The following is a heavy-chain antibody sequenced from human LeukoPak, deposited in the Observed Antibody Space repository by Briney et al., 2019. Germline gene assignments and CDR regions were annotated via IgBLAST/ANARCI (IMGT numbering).Heavy chain of an antibody. Sequence: PGGSLRLSCAASGFTFSSYAMSWVRQAPGKGLQWVSHIYNNGGSTSYADSVKGRFTISRDNSKNMLYVQMNSLRAEDTAVYYCAKVQTPYCSSTSCYNFDYWGQGTLVTVSS. CDR1: GFTFSSYA. D-gene: IGHD2-2*02. CDR2: IYNNGGST. V-gene: IGHV3-23*05. J-gene: IGHJ4*02. CDR3: AKVQTPYCSSTSCYNFDY.